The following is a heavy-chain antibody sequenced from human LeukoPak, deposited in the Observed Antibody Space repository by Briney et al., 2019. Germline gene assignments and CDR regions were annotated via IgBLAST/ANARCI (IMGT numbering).Heavy chain of an antibody. V-gene: IGHV3-21*04. Sequence: TGGSLRLSCAASGFTFSSYSMNWVRQAPGKGLEWVSSISSSSSYIYYGGSVKGRFTISRDNPRNSLFLQMNSLRAEDTALYYCAGGKRWTTVAPVNWGQGTLVTVSS. CDR1: GFTFSSYS. CDR2: ISSSSSYI. J-gene: IGHJ4*02. CDR3: AGGKRWTTVAPVN. D-gene: IGHD4-23*01.